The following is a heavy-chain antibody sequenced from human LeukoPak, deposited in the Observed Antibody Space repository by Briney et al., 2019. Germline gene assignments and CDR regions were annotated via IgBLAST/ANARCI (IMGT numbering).Heavy chain of an antibody. CDR1: GGSISSGDYY. D-gene: IGHD3-10*01. V-gene: IGHV4-30-4*01. Sequence: SETLSLTCTVSGGSISSGDYYWSWIRQPPGKGLEWIGYIYYSGSTYYNPSLKSRVTISVDTSKNQFSLKLSSVTAADTAVYYCARDDRGSFDPWGQGTLVTVPS. CDR3: ARDDRGSFDP. CDR2: IYYSGST. J-gene: IGHJ5*02.